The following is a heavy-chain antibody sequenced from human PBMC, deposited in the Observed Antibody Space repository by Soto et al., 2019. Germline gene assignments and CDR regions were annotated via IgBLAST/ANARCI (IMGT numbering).Heavy chain of an antibody. CDR1: GGSFIDYX. Sequence: QVLLQQWGAGRLKPSETLSLTCAVYGGSFIDYXXXWIRQSPGTGLEWIGEINHSGSANYNPSLKSRVTISVDTSKNQFSLKLYSVTAADAAVYYCARVSDYWSQGTLVTVSS. CDR3: ARVSDY. V-gene: IGHV4-34*01. CDR2: INHSGSA. J-gene: IGHJ4*02.